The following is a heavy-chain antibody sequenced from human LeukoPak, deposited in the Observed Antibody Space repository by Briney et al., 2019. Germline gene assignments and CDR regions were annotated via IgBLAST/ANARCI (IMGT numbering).Heavy chain of an antibody. Sequence: VESLKISCKGSGYSFTSYWIGWVRQMPGKGLEWLGIIYPGDSDTRYSPSFQGQVTISADKSISTAYLQWSSLKASDTAMYYCARLLHSSSWYFDYWGQGTLVTVSS. CDR2: IYPGDSDT. CDR3: ARLLHSSSWYFDY. D-gene: IGHD6-13*01. V-gene: IGHV5-51*01. J-gene: IGHJ4*02. CDR1: GYSFTSYW.